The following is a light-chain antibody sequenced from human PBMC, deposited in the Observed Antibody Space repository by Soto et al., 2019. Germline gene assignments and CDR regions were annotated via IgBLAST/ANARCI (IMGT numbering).Light chain of an antibody. J-gene: IGLJ2*01. CDR1: NSDVGTYNY. CDR2: EVS. V-gene: IGLV2-14*01. Sequence: QSALTQPASVSGSPGQSITISCTGTNSDVGTYNYVSWYQQHPGKAPKFVVYEVSDRPSGVSDRFSDSKSGNTASLTISGLQAEDEADYYCSSYTTSSTLVFGGGTKLTVL. CDR3: SSYTTSSTLV.